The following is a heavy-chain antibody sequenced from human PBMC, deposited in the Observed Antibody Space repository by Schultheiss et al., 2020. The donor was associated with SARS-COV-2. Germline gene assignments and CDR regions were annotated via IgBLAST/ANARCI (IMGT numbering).Heavy chain of an antibody. CDR2: ISYDGSDK. Sequence: GESLKISCAASGLTFSTYAMHWVRQAPGKGLEWVSIISYDGSDKYYADSVKGRFTISRDNSKNTLYLQMNSLRAEDTAVYYCARGSDYWGQGTLVTVSS. CDR1: GLTFSTYA. V-gene: IGHV3-30*04. J-gene: IGHJ4*02. CDR3: ARGSDY.